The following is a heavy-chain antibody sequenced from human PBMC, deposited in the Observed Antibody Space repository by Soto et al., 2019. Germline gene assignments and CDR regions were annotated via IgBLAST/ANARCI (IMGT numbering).Heavy chain of an antibody. CDR3: ARVSTVYSGYPNHFLGN. J-gene: IGHJ4*02. CDR2: IIPIFGTA. CDR1: GGTFSSYA. V-gene: IGHV1-69*06. D-gene: IGHD5-12*01. Sequence: GASVKVSCKASGGTFSSYAISWVRQAPGQGLEWMGGIIPIFGTANYAQKFQGRVTITADKSTSTAYMELSSLRSEDTAGYYCARVSTVYSGYPNHFLGNWGQGTLVTVS.